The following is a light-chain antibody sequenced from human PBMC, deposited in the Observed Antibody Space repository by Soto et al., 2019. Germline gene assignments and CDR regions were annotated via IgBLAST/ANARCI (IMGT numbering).Light chain of an antibody. CDR2: AAS. J-gene: IGKJ1*01. CDR3: QQLYNYPRT. Sequence: DIQLTQSPSFLSASVGDRVTITCRASQGISSYLAWYQQKPGKAPKLLIYAASTLQSGVPSRFSGSGSGTEFTLTISSLQPEDFATYYCQQLYNYPRTFGQGTKV. CDR1: QGISSY. V-gene: IGKV1-9*01.